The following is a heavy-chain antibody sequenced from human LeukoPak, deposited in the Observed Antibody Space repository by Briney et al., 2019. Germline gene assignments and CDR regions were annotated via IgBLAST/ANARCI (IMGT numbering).Heavy chain of an antibody. CDR2: INTNTGNP. J-gene: IGHJ6*03. CDR1: GYTFTSYA. V-gene: IGHV7-4-1*02. Sequence: EASVKVSCKASGYTFTSYAMNWVRQAPGQGLEWMGWINTNTGNPTYAQGFTGRFVFSLDTSVSTAYLQISSLKAEDTAVYYCARGEIVYGDYEDNYYYYYMDVWGKGTTVTVSS. CDR3: ARGEIVYGDYEDNYYYYYMDV. D-gene: IGHD4-17*01.